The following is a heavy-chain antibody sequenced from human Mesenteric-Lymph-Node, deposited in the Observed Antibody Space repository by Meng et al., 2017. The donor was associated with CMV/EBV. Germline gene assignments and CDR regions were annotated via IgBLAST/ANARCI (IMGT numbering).Heavy chain of an antibody. D-gene: IGHD3-22*01. J-gene: IGHJ4*02. CDR3: ARGLKKYYYDSSGDYSDY. CDR1: FSPYS. Sequence: FSPYSMKWVRQVPGKGLEWVSSISSYSSYIYYKDSVKGRFTISRDNAQNSLYLQMNSLRAEDTAVYYCARGLKKYYYDSSGDYSDYWGQGTLVTVSS. V-gene: IGHV3-21*01. CDR2: ISSYSSYI.